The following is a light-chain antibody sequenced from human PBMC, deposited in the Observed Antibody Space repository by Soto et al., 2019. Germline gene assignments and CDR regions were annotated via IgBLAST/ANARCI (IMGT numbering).Light chain of an antibody. V-gene: IGKV3-11*01. CDR2: DAS. CDR3: QQRSNWRGT. CDR1: QSVSKY. J-gene: IGKJ4*01. Sequence: EIVLTQSPATLSLSPGERDTLSCRASQSVSKYLAWYQQKPGQAPRLLIYDASNRATGIPARFSGSGSGTDFTLTISRLEAEDFAVYYCQQRSNWRGTFGGGTKVEIK.